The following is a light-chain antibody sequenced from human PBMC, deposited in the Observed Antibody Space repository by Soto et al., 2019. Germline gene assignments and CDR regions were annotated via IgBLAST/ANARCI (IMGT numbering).Light chain of an antibody. J-gene: IGKJ1*01. CDR3: QQRSNWPPKWT. Sequence: EIVLTQSPATLSLSPGERATLSCRASQSVSSYLAWYQQKPGQAPRLLIYDASNRATGIPARFSGSGPGTDFTLTISSLEPEDFAVYYCQQRSNWPPKWTFGQGTKVAIK. CDR1: QSVSSY. CDR2: DAS. V-gene: IGKV3-11*01.